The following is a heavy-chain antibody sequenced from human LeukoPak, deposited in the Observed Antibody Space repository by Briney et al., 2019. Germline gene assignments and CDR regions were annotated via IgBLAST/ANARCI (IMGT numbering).Heavy chain of an antibody. D-gene: IGHD6-19*01. CDR1: GYTFTGYY. J-gene: IGHJ6*02. V-gene: IGHV1-2*02. CDR3: ARDTGSLYSSGWYSLGYYYGMDV. Sequence: ASVKVSCKASGYTFTGYYMHWVRQAPGQGLEWMGWINPNSGGTNYAQKFQGRVTMTRDTSISTAYMELSRLRSDDTAVYYCARDTGSLYSSGWYSLGYYYGMDVWGQGTTVTVSS. CDR2: INPNSGGT.